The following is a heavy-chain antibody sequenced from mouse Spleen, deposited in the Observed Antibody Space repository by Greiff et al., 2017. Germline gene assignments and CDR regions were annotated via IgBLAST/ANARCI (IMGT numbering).Heavy chain of an antibody. CDR2: SRNKANDYTT. V-gene: IGHV7-1*01. CDR3: ARDRTGTSAMDY. CDR1: GFTFSDFY. J-gene: IGHJ4*01. D-gene: IGHD4-1*01. Sequence: EVKVVESGGGLVQSGRSLRLSCATSGFTFSDFYMEWVRQAPGKGLEWIAASRNKANDYTTEYSASVKGRFIVSRDTSQSILYLQMNALRAEDTAIYYCARDRTGTSAMDYWGQGTSVTVSS.